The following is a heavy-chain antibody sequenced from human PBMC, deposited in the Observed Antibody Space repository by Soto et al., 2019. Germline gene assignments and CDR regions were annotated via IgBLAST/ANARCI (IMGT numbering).Heavy chain of an antibody. CDR2: ISSSSSYI. CDR1: GFTFSSYS. Sequence: EVQLVESGGGLVKPGGSLRLSCAASGFTFSSYSMNWVRQAPGKGLEWVSSISSSSSYIYYADSVKGRFTISRDNAKNSLYLQMNSRRAEDTAVYYCARDPRSYYVDYYYYGMDVWGQGTTVTVSS. CDR3: ARDPRSYYVDYYYYGMDV. J-gene: IGHJ6*02. D-gene: IGHD1-26*01. V-gene: IGHV3-21*01.